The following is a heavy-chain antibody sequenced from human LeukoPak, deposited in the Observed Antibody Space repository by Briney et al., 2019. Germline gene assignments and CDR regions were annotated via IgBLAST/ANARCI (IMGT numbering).Heavy chain of an antibody. V-gene: IGHV4-34*01. J-gene: IGHJ6*03. CDR3: ARGNGYYYYYYYYMDV. Sequence: SETLSLTCAVYGGSFSGYYWSWIRQPPGKGLEWIGEINHSGSTNYNPSLKSRVTISVDTSKNQFSLKLSSVTAADTAVYYCARGNGYYYYYYYYMDVWGKGTTVTVSS. D-gene: IGHD1-26*01. CDR1: GGSFSGYY. CDR2: INHSGST.